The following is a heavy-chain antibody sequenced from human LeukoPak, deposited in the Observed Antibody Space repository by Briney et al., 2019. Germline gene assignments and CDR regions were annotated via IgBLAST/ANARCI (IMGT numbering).Heavy chain of an antibody. J-gene: IGHJ5*02. CDR3: ARVSGTNGACRHCWFDP. D-gene: IGHD2-8*01. V-gene: IGHV3-48*01. Sequence: GGSLRLSCAASGFTFSSYSMNWVRQAPGKGLEWVSYISSSSSTIYYADSVKGPFTISRDNAKNSLYLQMNSLRAEDTAVYYCARVSGTNGACRHCWFDPWGQGTLVTVSS. CDR1: GFTFSSYS. CDR2: ISSSSSTI.